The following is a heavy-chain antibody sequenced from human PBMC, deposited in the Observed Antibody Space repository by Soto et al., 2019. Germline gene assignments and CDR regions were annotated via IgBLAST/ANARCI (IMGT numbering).Heavy chain of an antibody. D-gene: IGHD3-10*01. J-gene: IGHJ3*02. CDR3: ARGGAAGRGDAIDI. V-gene: IGHV3-74*01. CDR1: GFTFRNQW. CDR2: INGDGTRA. Sequence: EVQLEESGGGSVQLGESLRVSCVASGFTFRNQWMHWVRQVPGKGLVWVCRINGDGTRASYADFVKGRFTISRDNAENLLFLQQNSLRVDDKGVYHCARGGAAGRGDAIDIWGPGTPVAVSS.